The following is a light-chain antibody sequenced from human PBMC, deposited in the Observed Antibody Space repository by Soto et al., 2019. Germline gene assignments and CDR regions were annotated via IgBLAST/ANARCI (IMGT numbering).Light chain of an antibody. CDR3: TAWDNSLNAHYV. CDR1: SSNIGAGYV. Sequence: QSVLTQPPSVSGAPGQRVTISCTGSSSNIGAGYVVHWYQQLPGTAPKLLIYGNSNRPSGVPDQFSGSKSGTSASLAITGLQSEDEADYYCTAWDNSLNAHYVFGTGTKLTVL. CDR2: GNS. V-gene: IGLV1-40*01. J-gene: IGLJ1*01.